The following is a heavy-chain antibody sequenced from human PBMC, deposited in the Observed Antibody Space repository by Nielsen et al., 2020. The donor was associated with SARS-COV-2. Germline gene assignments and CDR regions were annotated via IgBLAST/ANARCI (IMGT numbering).Heavy chain of an antibody. CDR3: ARARWCSGSSFSMSNGMYV. V-gene: IGHV1-2*06. CDR1: GYTFTSYG. Sequence: ASVKVSCKASGYTFTSYGISWVRQAPGQGLEWMGRINPNSGGTNYAQKFQGRVTMTRDTSISTAYMELSRLRSDDTAVYYCARARWCSGSSFSMSNGMYVWGQGTTVTVSS. CDR2: INPNSGGT. D-gene: IGHD2-15*01. J-gene: IGHJ6*02.